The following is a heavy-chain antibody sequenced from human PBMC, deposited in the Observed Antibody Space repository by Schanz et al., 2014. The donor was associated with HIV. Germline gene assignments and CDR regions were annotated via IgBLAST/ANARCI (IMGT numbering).Heavy chain of an antibody. J-gene: IGHJ6*02. CDR3: ARSPSYGMDV. Sequence: EVQLLESGGGLVRPGGSLRIFCATSGFTFSSYAMNWVRQAPGKGLEWVSGISWNSGSIGYADSVKGRFTVSRDNSKNMLYLQMNSLRAEDTAVYYCARSPSYGMDVWGQGTTVTVSS. CDR1: GFTFSSYA. CDR2: ISWNSGSI. V-gene: IGHV3-23*01.